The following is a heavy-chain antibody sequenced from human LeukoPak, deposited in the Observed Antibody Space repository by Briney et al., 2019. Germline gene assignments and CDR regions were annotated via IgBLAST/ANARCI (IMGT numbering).Heavy chain of an antibody. D-gene: IGHD3-16*02. CDR3: ARELRTDYVWGSYRALDY. CDR1: GYTFTSYY. J-gene: IGHJ4*02. Sequence: ASVTVSCKASGYTFTSYYMHWVRQAPGQGLEWMGIINPSGGSTNYAQKFQGRVTITADESTSTAYMELSSLRSEDTAVYYCARELRTDYVWGSYRALDYWGQGTLVTVSS. CDR2: INPSGGST. V-gene: IGHV1-46*01.